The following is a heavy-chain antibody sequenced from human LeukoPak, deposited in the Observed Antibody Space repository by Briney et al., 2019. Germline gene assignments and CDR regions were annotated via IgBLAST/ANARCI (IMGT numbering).Heavy chain of an antibody. V-gene: IGHV3-7*01. J-gene: IGHJ5*02. Sequence: WGSLRLSCAASGFTFSSYWMNWVRQAPGKGLEWVANIKQDGSVKNYVDSVKGRFTISRDNAKNSLFLQMNSLRAEDTAVYYCARDPSGSPVFDPWGQGTLVTVSS. CDR2: IKQDGSVK. D-gene: IGHD3-10*01. CDR3: ARDPSGSPVFDP. CDR1: GFTFSSYW.